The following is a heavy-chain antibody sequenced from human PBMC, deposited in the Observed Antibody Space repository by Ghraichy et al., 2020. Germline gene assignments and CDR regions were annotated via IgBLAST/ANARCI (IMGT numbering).Heavy chain of an antibody. D-gene: IGHD2-21*02. CDR2: IYYSGST. V-gene: IGHV4-39*01. J-gene: IGHJ5*02. Sequence: GSLSLTCTVSGGSISSSSYYWGWIRQPPGKGLEWIGSIYYSGSTYYNPSLKSRVTISVDTSKNQFSLKLSSVTAADTAVYYCARQRMTAILAQGWFDPWGQGTLVTVSS. CDR1: GGSISSSSYY. CDR3: ARQRMTAILAQGWFDP.